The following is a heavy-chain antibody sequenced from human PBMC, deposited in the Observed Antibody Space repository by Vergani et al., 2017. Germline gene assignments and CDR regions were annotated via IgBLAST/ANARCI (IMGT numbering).Heavy chain of an antibody. CDR3: AREGARGGSSLNWFDP. CDR1: GFTFSSYS. D-gene: IGHD2-15*01. V-gene: IGHV3-21*01. CDR2: ISSISSYI. Sequence: EVQLVESGGGLVKPGGSLRLSCAASGFTFSSYSMNWVRQAPGKGLEWVSSISSISSYIYYADSVKGRFTISRDNAKNSLYLQMNSLRAKDTAVYSCAREGARGGSSLNWFDPWGQGTLVTVSS. J-gene: IGHJ5*02.